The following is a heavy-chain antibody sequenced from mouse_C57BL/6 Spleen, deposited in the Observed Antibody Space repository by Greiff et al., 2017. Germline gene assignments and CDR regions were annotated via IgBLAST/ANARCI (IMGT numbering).Heavy chain of an antibody. V-gene: IGHV14-3*01. J-gene: IGHJ2*01. CDR1: GFYIKNTY. CDR2: IDPANGTT. Sequence: VQLQQSVAELVRPGASVKLSCTASGFYIKNTYIHWVKQRPEQGLEWIGRIDPANGTTKYAPKFQGKATITADTSSNTAYLQLSSLTSEDTAIYYCARGGYFDYWGQGTTLTVSS. CDR3: ARGGYFDY.